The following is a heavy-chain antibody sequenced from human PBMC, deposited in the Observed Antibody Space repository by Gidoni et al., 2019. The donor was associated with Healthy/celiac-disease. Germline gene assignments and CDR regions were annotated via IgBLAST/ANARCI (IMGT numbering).Heavy chain of an antibody. J-gene: IGHJ4*02. D-gene: IGHD3-10*01. CDR3: ASYRGYGSGSYYKGYYFDY. CDR2: IYYSGST. Sequence: LSLTCTVSGGSVSSGSYYWSWIRQPPGKGLEWIGYIYYSGSTNYNPSLKSRVTISVDTSKNQFSLKLSSVTAADTAVYYCASYRGYGSGSYYKGYYFDYWGQGTLVTVSS. V-gene: IGHV4-61*01. CDR1: GGSVSSGSYY.